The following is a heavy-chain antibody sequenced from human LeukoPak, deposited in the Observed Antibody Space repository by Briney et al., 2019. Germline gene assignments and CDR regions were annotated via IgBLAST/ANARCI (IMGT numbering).Heavy chain of an antibody. Sequence: SQTLSLTCTVSGGSISSGSYYWSWIPQPAGKGLEWIGRIYTSGSTNYNPSLKSRVTISVDTSKNQFSLKLSSVTAADTAVYYCARDGYSGYEFDYWGQGTLATVSS. J-gene: IGHJ4*02. CDR1: GGSISSGSYY. CDR3: ARDGYSGYEFDY. D-gene: IGHD5-12*01. V-gene: IGHV4-61*02. CDR2: IYTSGST.